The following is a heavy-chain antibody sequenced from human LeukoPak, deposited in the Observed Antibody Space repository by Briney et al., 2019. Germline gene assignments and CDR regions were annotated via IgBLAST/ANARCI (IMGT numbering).Heavy chain of an antibody. CDR2: INHSGST. CDR1: GGSFSGYY. CDR3: ARGGIAAVDY. Sequence: SETLSLTCAVYGGSFSGYYWSWIRQPPGKGLEWIGEINHSGSTNYNPSLKSRVTISVDTSKNQFSLKLSSVTAADTAVYYCARGGIAAVDYWGQGTLVTVSS. D-gene: IGHD6-13*01. V-gene: IGHV4-34*01. J-gene: IGHJ4*02.